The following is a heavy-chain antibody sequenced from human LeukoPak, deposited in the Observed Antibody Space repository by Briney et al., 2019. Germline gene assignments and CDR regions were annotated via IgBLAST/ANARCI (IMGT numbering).Heavy chain of an antibody. CDR2: ISSSGSTI. CDR1: GFTFSSYA. Sequence: GGSLRLSCAASGFTFSSYAMSWVRQAPGKGLEWVSYISSSGSTIYYADSVKGRFTISRDNAKNSLFLQMNSLRAEDSAIYYCARGARWAYYFDYWGQGSLVTVSS. V-gene: IGHV3-48*04. D-gene: IGHD4-23*01. CDR3: ARGARWAYYFDY. J-gene: IGHJ4*02.